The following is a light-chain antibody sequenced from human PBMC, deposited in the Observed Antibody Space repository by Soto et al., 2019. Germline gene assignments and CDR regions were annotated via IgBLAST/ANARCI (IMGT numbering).Light chain of an antibody. CDR2: AAS. Sequence: DIQMTQSPACLSASVGDRVTLTCRASQGISTYLNWYQQKPGKAPKLLIYAASSLQSGVPSRFSGSGSETDFTLTISSLQTEDFATYSCQQSYSTTWTFGQGTKV. CDR3: QQSYSTTWT. V-gene: IGKV1-39*01. CDR1: QGISTY. J-gene: IGKJ1*01.